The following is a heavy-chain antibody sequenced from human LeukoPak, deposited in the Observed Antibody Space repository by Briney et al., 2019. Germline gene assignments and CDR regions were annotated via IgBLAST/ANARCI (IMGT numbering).Heavy chain of an antibody. V-gene: IGHV4-34*01. CDR1: GGSFSGYY. J-gene: IGHJ3*02. CDR3: ASVAAAGPREGAFDI. D-gene: IGHD6-13*01. CDR2: INHSGST. Sequence: SETLSLTCAVYGGSFSGYYWSWIRQPPGKGLEWIGEINHSGSTNYNPSLKSRVTISVDTSKNQFSLKVSSVTATDTAVYYCASVAAAGPREGAFDIWGQGTMVTVSS.